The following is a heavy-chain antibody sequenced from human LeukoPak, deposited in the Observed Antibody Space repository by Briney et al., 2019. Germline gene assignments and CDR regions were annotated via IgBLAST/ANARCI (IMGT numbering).Heavy chain of an antibody. V-gene: IGHV3-21*01. CDR1: RSTFSSYS. D-gene: IGHD2-2*01. CDR2: ISSSSSYI. CDR3: ARDRCSSTSCYCDY. J-gene: IGHJ4*02. Sequence: GGSRTLSCAASRSTFSSYSMNWVRQAPGKGLEWVSSISSSSSYIYYADSVKGRFTISRDNAKNSLYLQMNSLRAEDTAVNYCARDRCSSTSCYCDYWGQGTLVTVSS.